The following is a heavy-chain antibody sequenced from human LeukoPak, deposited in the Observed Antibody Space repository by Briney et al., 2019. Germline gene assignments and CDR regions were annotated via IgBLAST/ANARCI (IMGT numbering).Heavy chain of an antibody. CDR3: ARPRGLGSGWPIDC. Sequence: ASVKVSCKASGYIFTTYAIHWVRQAPGQRLEWVGWINTGAGNTKYSQKFQDRITITRDRSASTAYMELSSLRSEDTAVYYCARPRGLGSGWPIDCWGQGTLVTVSS. D-gene: IGHD6-19*01. V-gene: IGHV1-3*04. J-gene: IGHJ4*02. CDR2: INTGAGNT. CDR1: GYIFTTYA.